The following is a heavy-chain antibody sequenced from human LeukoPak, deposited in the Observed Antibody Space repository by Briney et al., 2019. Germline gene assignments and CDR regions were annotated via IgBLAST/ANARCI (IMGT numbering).Heavy chain of an antibody. CDR3: ATEFGGYDYGFDY. Sequence: ASVKVSCKASGYTFTSYDINWVRQATGQGLEWMGWMNPNSGNTGYAQKFQGRVTMTEDTSTDTAYMELSSLRSEDTAVYYCATEFGGYDYGFDYWGQGTLVTVSS. J-gene: IGHJ4*02. V-gene: IGHV1-8*01. CDR2: MNPNSGNT. D-gene: IGHD5-12*01. CDR1: GYTFTSYD.